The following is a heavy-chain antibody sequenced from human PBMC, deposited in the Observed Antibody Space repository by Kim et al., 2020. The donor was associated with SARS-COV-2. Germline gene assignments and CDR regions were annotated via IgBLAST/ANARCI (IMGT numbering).Heavy chain of an antibody. CDR3: AADQSIAVAGAYYYYYYGMDV. CDR1: GFTFTSSA. V-gene: IGHV1-58*02. D-gene: IGHD6-19*01. Sequence: SVKVSCKASGFTFTSSAMQWVRQARGQRLEWIGWIVVGSGNTNYAQKFQERVTITRDMSTSTAYMELSSLRSEDTAVYYCAADQSIAVAGAYYYYYYGMDVWGQGTTVTVSS. CDR2: IVVGSGNT. J-gene: IGHJ6*02.